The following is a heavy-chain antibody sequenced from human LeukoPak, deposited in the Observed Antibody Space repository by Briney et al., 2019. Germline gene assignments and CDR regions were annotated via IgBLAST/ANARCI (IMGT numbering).Heavy chain of an antibody. CDR1: GFTFSSHG. D-gene: IGHD3-10*01. V-gene: IGHV3-21*01. CDR2: FSSDGSYI. Sequence: PGGSLRLSCAASGFTFSSHGMSWVRQAPGKGLEWVSSFSSDGSYIYYADSVKGRFSISRDTAKNSLYLQMNSLGVDDTAVYYCARDHGRGSTDYFDYWGQGTLVTVSS. J-gene: IGHJ4*02. CDR3: ARDHGRGSTDYFDY.